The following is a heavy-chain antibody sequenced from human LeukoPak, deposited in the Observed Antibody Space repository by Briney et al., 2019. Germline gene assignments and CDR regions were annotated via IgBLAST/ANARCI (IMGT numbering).Heavy chain of an antibody. V-gene: IGHV1-8*01. CDR2: MNPNRGNT. Sequence: ASVKVSCKASGYTFTTYDIDWVRQATGQRLEWMGWMNPNRGNTGYEQKFQGRVTMTGNTSISTAYMELSSLRSEDTAVYYCARGYYDTNGYYYRLDSWGKGTLVTVSS. CDR1: GYTFTTYD. CDR3: ARGYYDTNGYYYRLDS. J-gene: IGHJ4*02. D-gene: IGHD3-22*01.